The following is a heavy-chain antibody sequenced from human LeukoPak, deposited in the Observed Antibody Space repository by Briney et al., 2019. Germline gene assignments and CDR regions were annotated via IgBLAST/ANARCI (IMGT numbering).Heavy chain of an antibody. Sequence: GGSLRLSCAASGFTFSSYEMNWVRQAPGKGLECVSYISSSGSIIYYADSVKGRFTISRDNAKNSLYLQMNSLRAEDTAIYYCASDAGPRGAYDAFDIWGQGTMVTVSS. CDR1: GFTFSSYE. V-gene: IGHV3-48*03. CDR3: ASDAGPRGAYDAFDI. CDR2: ISSSGSII. D-gene: IGHD3-10*01. J-gene: IGHJ3*02.